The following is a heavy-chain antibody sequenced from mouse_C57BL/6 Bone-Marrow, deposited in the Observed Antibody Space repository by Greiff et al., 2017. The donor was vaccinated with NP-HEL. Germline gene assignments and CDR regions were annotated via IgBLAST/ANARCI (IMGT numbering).Heavy chain of an antibody. CDR1: GYTFTSYW. D-gene: IGHD2-5*01. J-gene: IGHJ4*01. CDR3: ARGAYYSNYDHFFYAMDY. Sequence: QVQLQQPGTELVKPGASVKLSCKASGYTFTSYWMHWVKQRPGQGLEWIGNINPSNGGTNYNEKFKSKATLTVDKSSSTAYMQLSSLTSEDSAVYYCARGAYYSNYDHFFYAMDYWGQGTSVTVSS. CDR2: INPSNGGT. V-gene: IGHV1-53*01.